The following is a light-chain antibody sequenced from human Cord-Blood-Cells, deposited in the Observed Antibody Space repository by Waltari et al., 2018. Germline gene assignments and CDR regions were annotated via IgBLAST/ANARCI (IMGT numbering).Light chain of an antibody. V-gene: IGKV3-15*01. Sequence: DIVMTQSTATLSVSPGESATLSCRASQSVSSNLAWYQQKPGQAPRLLIYGSSTRATGIPARFSGSGSGTEFTLTISSLQSEDFAVYYCQQYNNWPRTFGQGTKVEIK. J-gene: IGKJ1*01. CDR2: GSS. CDR1: QSVSSN. CDR3: QQYNNWPRT.